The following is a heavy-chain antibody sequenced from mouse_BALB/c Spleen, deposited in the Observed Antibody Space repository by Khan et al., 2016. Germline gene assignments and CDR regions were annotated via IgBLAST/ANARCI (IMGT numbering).Heavy chain of an antibody. CDR3: ARHYDYDEAWFPY. D-gene: IGHD2-4*01. J-gene: IGHJ3*01. CDR1: GYTFTDYS. CDR2: INTETGEP. Sequence: QIQLVQSGPELKKPGETVKISCKASGYTFTDYSMHWVKQAPGKGLKWMGWINTETGEPTYADDFKGRFAFSLETSASTAYLQINNLKNEDTATYFCARHYDYDEAWFPYWGQGTLVTVSA. V-gene: IGHV9-2-1*01.